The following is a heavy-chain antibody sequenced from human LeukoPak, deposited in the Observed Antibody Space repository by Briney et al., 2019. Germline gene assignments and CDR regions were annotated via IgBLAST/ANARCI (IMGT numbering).Heavy chain of an antibody. J-gene: IGHJ3*02. CDR2: ISWNSGDI. V-gene: IGHV3-9*01. CDR1: GFTFDDYA. Sequence: GGSLRLSCIASGFTFDDYAMHWVRQAPGKGLEWVSGISWNSGDIGYADSVKDRFTISRDNAKNSLWLQMNSLRAEDTALYYCAKCIAAAGTDAFDIWGQGTMVTVSS. CDR3: AKCIAAAGTDAFDI. D-gene: IGHD6-13*01.